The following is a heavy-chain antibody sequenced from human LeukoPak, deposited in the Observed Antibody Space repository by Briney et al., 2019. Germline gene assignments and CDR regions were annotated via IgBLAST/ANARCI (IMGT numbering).Heavy chain of an antibody. J-gene: IGHJ4*02. CDR3: AGMEWDPVTSEKGVDY. V-gene: IGHV1-69*04. CDR1: GGTFSSYA. Sequence: ASVKVSCKASGGTFSSYAISWVRQAPGQGLEWMGRIIPILGIANYAQKFQGRVTITADKSTSTAYMELSSLRSEDTAVYYCAGMEWDPVTSEKGVDYWGQGTLVTVSS. CDR2: IIPILGIA. D-gene: IGHD3-3*01.